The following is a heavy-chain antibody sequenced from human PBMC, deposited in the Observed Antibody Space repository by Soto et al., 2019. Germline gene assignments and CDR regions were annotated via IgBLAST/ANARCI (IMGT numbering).Heavy chain of an antibody. V-gene: IGHV1-18*01. CDR1: GYTFTSYG. J-gene: IGHJ4*02. CDR2: ISAYNGNT. D-gene: IGHD2-2*01. Sequence: ASVKVSCKASGYTFTSYGISWVRQAPGQGLEWMGWISAYNGNTNYAQKLQGRVTMTTDTSTSTAYMELRSLRSDDTAVYYCARVLDDIVVVPAAEDYWGQGTLVTVSS. CDR3: ARVLDDIVVVPAAEDY.